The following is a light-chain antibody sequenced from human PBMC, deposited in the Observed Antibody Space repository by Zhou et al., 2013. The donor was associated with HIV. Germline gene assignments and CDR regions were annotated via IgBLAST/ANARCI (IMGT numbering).Light chain of an antibody. CDR3: QQYGSSPVT. CDR1: QPVSSVY. CDR2: DAS. J-gene: IGKJ2*01. V-gene: IGKV3-20*01. Sequence: EIVLTQSPGTPSLSPGERATLSCRASQPVSSVYLAWYHQKPGQAPRLLIFDASKRAAGTPDRFSGSASGTDFTLTISRLEPEDFAVYFCQQYGSSPVTFGQGTKLEIK.